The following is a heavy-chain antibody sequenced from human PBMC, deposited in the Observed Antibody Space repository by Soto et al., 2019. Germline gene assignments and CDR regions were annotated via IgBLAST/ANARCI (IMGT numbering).Heavy chain of an antibody. J-gene: IGHJ6*03. Sequence: QVPLVQSGAEVKKPGASVKVSCKASGYTFTSYAMHWVRQAPGQRLEWIGWINAGNGNTKYSQKFQGRVTITRDTSASTAYMELSSLRSEDTAVYYCARASSCSSTSCYSPYYYYMDVWGKGTTVTVSS. CDR3: ARASSCSSTSCYSPYYYYMDV. CDR2: INAGNGNT. D-gene: IGHD2-2*01. V-gene: IGHV1-3*01. CDR1: GYTFTSYA.